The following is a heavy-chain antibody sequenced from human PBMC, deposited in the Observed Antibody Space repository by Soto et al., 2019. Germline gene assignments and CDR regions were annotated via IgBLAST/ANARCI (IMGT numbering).Heavy chain of an antibody. CDR3: ARELSGNYFAFDL. V-gene: IGHV3-11*01. CDR1: GFTFSDHY. CDR2: MTRSGSSS. D-gene: IGHD1-26*01. Sequence: QVQLVESGGDLVKPGGSLRLSCAASGFTFSDHYMSWIRQAPGKGLEWISYMTRSGSSSSYADSVKGRFTISRDNAKNSLYLQMNSLRGDDTAVYYCARELSGNYFAFDLLGQGTTFTVSS. J-gene: IGHJ3*01.